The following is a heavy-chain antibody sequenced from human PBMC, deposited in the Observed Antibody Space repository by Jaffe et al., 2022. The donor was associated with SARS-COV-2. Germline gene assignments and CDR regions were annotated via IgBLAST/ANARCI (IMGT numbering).Heavy chain of an antibody. CDR2: IRRSVDGGTT. V-gene: IGHV3-15*01. D-gene: IGHD3-3*01. Sequence: EVQLVESGGGLVKPGGSLRLSCAASGFTFSDVWMNWVRQGPGKGLEWVGRIRRSVDGGTTEYAAPVKGRFTISRDDSNTMVYLQMNSLKAEDTAVYYCVTDFSRAYFGSWGQGTLVTVSS. CDR1: GFTFSDVW. CDR3: VTDFSRAYFGS. J-gene: IGHJ4*02.